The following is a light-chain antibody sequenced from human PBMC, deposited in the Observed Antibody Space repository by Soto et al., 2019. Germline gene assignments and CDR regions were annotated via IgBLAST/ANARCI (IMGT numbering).Light chain of an antibody. CDR1: QSVRNTY. J-gene: IGKJ4*01. CDR2: GAS. Sequence: EIVLTQSPGTLSLSPGERATLSCRASQSVRNTYLAWYQQKPGQPPRLLIYGASKRQSGVPDRFSGGGSETDFTLSISSLEPEDFAVYYCQQYSGSVTFGGGTKVEIK. CDR3: QQYSGSVT. V-gene: IGKV3-20*01.